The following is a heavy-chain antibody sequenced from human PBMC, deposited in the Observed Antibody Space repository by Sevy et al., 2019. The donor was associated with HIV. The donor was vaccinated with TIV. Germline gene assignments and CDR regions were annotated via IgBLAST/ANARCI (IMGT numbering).Heavy chain of an antibody. Sequence: GGSLRLSCAGSGFTFSNYGMHWVRQAPGKGLEWVAIIWYDGSNKYYTESVKGRFTISRDNSKNMLYLQRNGLRAEDTAVYYCARDKLQITGSLGDYYYGLDVWGQGTRVTVSS. CDR1: GFTFSNYG. J-gene: IGHJ6*02. CDR3: ARDKLQITGSLGDYYYGLDV. V-gene: IGHV3-33*01. D-gene: IGHD3-16*01. CDR2: IWYDGSNK.